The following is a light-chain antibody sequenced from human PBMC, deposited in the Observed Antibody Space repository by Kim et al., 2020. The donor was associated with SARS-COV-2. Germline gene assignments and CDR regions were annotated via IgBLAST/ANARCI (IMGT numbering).Light chain of an antibody. J-gene: IGLJ3*02. Sequence: NFMLTQPHSVSESPGKTVTISCTRSSGSIASNYVQWFQQRPASAPSTVIYEDYHRPSGVPDRFSGSIDRSSNSASLIISGLKPEDEADYYCQSYDDTEWVISGGTQLTVL. V-gene: IGLV6-57*03. CDR1: SGSIASNY. CDR2: EDY. CDR3: QSYDDTEWV.